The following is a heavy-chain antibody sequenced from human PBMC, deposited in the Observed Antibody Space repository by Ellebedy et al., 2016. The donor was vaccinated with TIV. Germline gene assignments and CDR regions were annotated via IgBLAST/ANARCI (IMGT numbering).Heavy chain of an antibody. Sequence: SETLSLTXTVSGGSISSSSYYWGWIRQPPGKGLEWIGSIYYSGSTNYNPSLKSRVTISVDTSKTQFSLKLSSVIAADTAVYYCARYRAARNDAFDIWGQGTMVTVSS. V-gene: IGHV4-39*07. CDR1: GGSISSSSYY. CDR3: ARYRAARNDAFDI. D-gene: IGHD4-11*01. J-gene: IGHJ3*02. CDR2: IYYSGST.